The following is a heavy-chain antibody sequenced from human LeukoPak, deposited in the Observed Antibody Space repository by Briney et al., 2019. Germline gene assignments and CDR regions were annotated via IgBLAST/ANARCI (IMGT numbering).Heavy chain of an antibody. J-gene: IGHJ3*01. V-gene: IGHV3-21*01. CDR3: ARDLTYYYDSSGYHDVFDF. CDR1: GFTFSSYS. D-gene: IGHD3-22*01. CDR2: ISSSSTYI. Sequence: PGGSLRLSCAASGFTFSSYSMNWVRQAPGKGLEWVSSISSSSTYIYYADSVKGRFTISRDNAKNSLYLQMNSLRAEDTAVYYCARDLTYYYDSSGYHDVFDFWGQGTMVTVSS.